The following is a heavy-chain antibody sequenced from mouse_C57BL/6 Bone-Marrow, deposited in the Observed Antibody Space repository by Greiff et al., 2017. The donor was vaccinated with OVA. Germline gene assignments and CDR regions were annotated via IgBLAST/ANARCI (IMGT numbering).Heavy chain of an antibody. CDR3: SEDSAVYYCAYGGYAMDY. J-gene: IGHJ4*01. D-gene: IGHD1-1*01. V-gene: IGHV1-87*01. Sequence: TSWMPWVHQRPGQGLEWIGAIYPGNGDTSYNQKFKGKATLTADKSSSTAYMQLSSLTSEDSAVYYCAYGGYAMDYWGQGTSVTVSS. CDR2: GQGLEWIG.